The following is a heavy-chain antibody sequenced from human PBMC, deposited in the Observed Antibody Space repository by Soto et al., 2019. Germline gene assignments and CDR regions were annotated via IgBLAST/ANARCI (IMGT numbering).Heavy chain of an antibody. V-gene: IGHV4-4*02. CDR3: ARAVYCTTANCWDDFHYYNIDV. D-gene: IGHD2-2*01. CDR1: GDSINNTYW. Sequence: TSETLSLTCFVSGDSINNTYWWSWVRQAPEKGVDWIGEIYHTGGRRDMPSLRGRITLSVDTSKNQFSLKLTSVTAADTAVYYCARAVYCTTANCWDDFHYYNIDVWGQGTAVTVSS. J-gene: IGHJ6*02. CDR2: IYHTGGR.